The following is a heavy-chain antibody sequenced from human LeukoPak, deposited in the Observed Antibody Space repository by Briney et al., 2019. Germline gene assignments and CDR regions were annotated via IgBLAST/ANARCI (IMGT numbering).Heavy chain of an antibody. D-gene: IGHD6-19*01. CDR1: GFTFSSYE. CDR2: ISSSGSTI. V-gene: IGHV3-48*03. CDR3: ARDRFSEVADPFDY. Sequence: GGSLRLSCAASGFTFSSYEMNWIRQAPGKGLEWVSYISSSGSTIYYADSVKGRFTISRDNAKNSLYLQMNSLRAEDTAVYYCARDRFSEVADPFDYWGQGTLVTVSS. J-gene: IGHJ4*02.